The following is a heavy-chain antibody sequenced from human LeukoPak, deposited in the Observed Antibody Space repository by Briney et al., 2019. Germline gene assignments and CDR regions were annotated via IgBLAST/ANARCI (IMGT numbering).Heavy chain of an antibody. J-gene: IGHJ4*02. CDR2: IKNDGSEK. CDR1: GFTFSSYS. D-gene: IGHD3-3*01. CDR3: ATDRGWRTSGYYLYYFEY. V-gene: IGHV3-7*01. Sequence: GGSLRLSCAASGFTFSSYSINWVRQTPGKGLEWVASIKNDGSEKYYVDSVRGRYTISRDNTKNSLYLQMSSLRAEDTAVYYCATDRGWRTSGYYLYYFEYWGQGTLVTFSS.